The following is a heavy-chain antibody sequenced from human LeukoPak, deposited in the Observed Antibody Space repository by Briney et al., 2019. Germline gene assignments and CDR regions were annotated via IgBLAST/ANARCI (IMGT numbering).Heavy chain of an antibody. D-gene: IGHD2-21*01. J-gene: IGHJ4*02. CDR3: TRARQVHAIDVGY. CDR1: GGSISTSSYY. V-gene: IGHV4-39*02. CDR2: IYFSGNT. Sequence: SETLSLTCTVSGGSISTSSYYWGWLRQPPGRGLEWFGSIYFSGNTHFNPSLKSRVDIFAETSRNQFFLNMTSANVADTATYFCTRARQVHAIDVGYWGQGKLVSVAS.